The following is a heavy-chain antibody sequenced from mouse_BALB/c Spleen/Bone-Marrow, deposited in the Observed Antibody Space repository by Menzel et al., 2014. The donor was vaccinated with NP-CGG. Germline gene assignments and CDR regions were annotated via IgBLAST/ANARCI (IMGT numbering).Heavy chain of an antibody. Sequence: QAQLKQSGAEVVKPGASVKVSCKASGYTFXNYWMQWVKQRPGQGLEWIGEIEPSDSYTNYNQDFKGKATLTVDKSSSTAYMQLSSLTSEDSAVYYCARGRTTVVSDYWGQGTSLTVSS. V-gene: IGHV1-69*02. CDR1: GYTFXNYW. J-gene: IGHJ2*02. CDR3: ARGRTTVVSDY. D-gene: IGHD1-1*01. CDR2: IEPSDSYT.